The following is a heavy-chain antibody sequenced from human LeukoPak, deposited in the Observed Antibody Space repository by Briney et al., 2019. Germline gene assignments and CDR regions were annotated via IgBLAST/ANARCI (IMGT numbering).Heavy chain of an antibody. D-gene: IGHD6-25*01. Sequence: GESLKISCKGSGYSFTSYWIGWVRQMPGKGLEWMGIIYPGDSDTRYSPSVQGQVTISADKSISTAYLQWSSLKASDTAMYYCARIGFYYYYYMDVWGKGTTVTVSS. J-gene: IGHJ6*03. CDR3: ARIGFYYYYYMDV. CDR2: IYPGDSDT. CDR1: GYSFTSYW. V-gene: IGHV5-51*01.